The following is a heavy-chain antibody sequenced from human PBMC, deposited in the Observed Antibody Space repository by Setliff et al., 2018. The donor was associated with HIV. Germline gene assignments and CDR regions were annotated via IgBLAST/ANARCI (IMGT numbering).Heavy chain of an antibody. D-gene: IGHD3-10*01. CDR3: ARGPLRFGALFPDY. CDR2: INGDGGSP. V-gene: IGHV3-74*01. CDR1: GFTFDKFW. Sequence: GGSLRLSCTASGFTFDKFWMHWLRHTPGKGLMWVSRINGDGGSPGYAGSVKGRFTISRDNGKDTLYLEMTNLSGEDTGVYYCARGPLRFGALFPDYWGQGTLVTVSS. J-gene: IGHJ4*02.